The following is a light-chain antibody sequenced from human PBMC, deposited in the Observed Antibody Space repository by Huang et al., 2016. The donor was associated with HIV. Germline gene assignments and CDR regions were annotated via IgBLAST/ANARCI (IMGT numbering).Light chain of an antibody. CDR3: QQYGGSPYT. V-gene: IGKV3-20*01. Sequence: EIVLTQSPGTLSLSPGERATLSCRASPSVSSSYLAWYQQKPGEAPRLLIYGASSRGNGIPDRFSGSGSGTDFTLTISRLEPEDFAVYYCQQYGGSPYTFGQGTKLEIK. J-gene: IGKJ2*01. CDR1: PSVSSSY. CDR2: GAS.